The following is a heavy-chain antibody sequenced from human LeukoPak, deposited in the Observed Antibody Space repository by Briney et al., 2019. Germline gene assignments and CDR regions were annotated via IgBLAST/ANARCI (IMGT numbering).Heavy chain of an antibody. D-gene: IGHD3-10*01. CDR2: VSAHGVDK. Sequence: GTSLRLSCAASGFAFSSYAMHWVRQAPGKGLEWLAVVSAHGVDKFYADSVKGRFTISKDTSKNTLSNSLGVGDTGLYYCARAFASGIRRALWFGDLLRAQGTLVTVSS. J-gene: IGHJ4*02. V-gene: IGHV3-30*04. CDR1: GFAFSSYA. CDR3: ARAFASGIRRALWFGDLL.